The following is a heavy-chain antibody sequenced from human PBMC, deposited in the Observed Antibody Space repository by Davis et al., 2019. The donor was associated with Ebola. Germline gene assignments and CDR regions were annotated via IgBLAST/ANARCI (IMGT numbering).Heavy chain of an antibody. Sequence: GGSLRLSCAASGFTFSSYWMHWVRQAPGKGLEWVSSISSDSDYIYYADSAKGRFTISRDNAKNSLYLQMNSLRAEDTAVYYCARDRPLDFFFGDYYGMDVWGQGTTVTVSS. CDR1: GFTFSSYW. V-gene: IGHV3-21*01. CDR3: ARDRPLDFFFGDYYGMDV. J-gene: IGHJ6*02. D-gene: IGHD3-16*01. CDR2: ISSDSDYI.